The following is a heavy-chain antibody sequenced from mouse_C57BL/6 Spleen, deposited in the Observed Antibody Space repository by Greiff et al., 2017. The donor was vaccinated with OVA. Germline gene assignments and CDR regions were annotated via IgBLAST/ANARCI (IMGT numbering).Heavy chain of an antibody. CDR1: GYSITSGYY. V-gene: IGHV3-6*01. CDR3: ATYYYGSSSYWYFDV. J-gene: IGHJ1*03. CDR2: ISYDGSN. Sequence: ESGPGLVKPSQSLSLTCSVTGYSITSGYYWNWIRQFPGNKLEWMGYISYDGSNNYNPSLKNRISITRDTSKNQFFLKLNSVTTEDTATYYCATYYYGSSSYWYFDVWGTGTTVTVSS. D-gene: IGHD1-1*01.